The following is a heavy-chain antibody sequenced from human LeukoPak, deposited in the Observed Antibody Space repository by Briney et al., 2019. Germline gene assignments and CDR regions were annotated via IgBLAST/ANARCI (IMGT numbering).Heavy chain of an antibody. J-gene: IGHJ6*03. Sequence: GSSVKVSCKASGGTFSSYAISWVRQAPGQGLEWMGGIIPIFGTANYAQKFQGRVTITTDESTSTAYMELSSLRSEDTAVYYCARVDARVYYMDVWGKGTTVTVSS. D-gene: IGHD2-2*03. CDR1: GGTFSSYA. CDR3: ARVDARVYYMDV. V-gene: IGHV1-69*05. CDR2: IIPIFGTA.